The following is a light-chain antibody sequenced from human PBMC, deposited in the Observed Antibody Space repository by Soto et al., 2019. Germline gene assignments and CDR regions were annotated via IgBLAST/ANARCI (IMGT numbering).Light chain of an antibody. CDR1: SSGVENYNL. V-gene: IGLV2-23*01. J-gene: IGLJ3*02. Sequence: QSALTQPASVSGSPGQSITLSCTRASSGVENYNLVSWYQHHPGKAPILIIYEGSQRPSGVSDRFSGSKSGNTASLTISGLQAEDEADYYCSSYAGGVVFGGGTKLTVL. CDR2: EGS. CDR3: SSYAGGVV.